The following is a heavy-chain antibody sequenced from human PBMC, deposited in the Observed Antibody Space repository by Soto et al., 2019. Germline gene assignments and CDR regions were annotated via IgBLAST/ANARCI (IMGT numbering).Heavy chain of an antibody. J-gene: IGHJ6*02. V-gene: IGHV3-33*01. CDR1: GFTFSSYG. Sequence: GGSLRLSCAASGFTFSSYGMHWVRQAPGKGLEWVAVIWYDGSNKYYADSVKGRFTISRDNSKNTLYQQMNSLRAEDTAVYYCARDVHCGDSYLSYYYYYGMDVWGQGTTVTVSS. CDR3: ARDVHCGDSYLSYYYYYGMDV. CDR2: IWYDGSNK. D-gene: IGHD2-21*02.